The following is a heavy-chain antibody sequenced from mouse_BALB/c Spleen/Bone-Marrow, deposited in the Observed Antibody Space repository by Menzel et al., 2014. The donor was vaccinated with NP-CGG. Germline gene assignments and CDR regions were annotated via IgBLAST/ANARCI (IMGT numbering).Heavy chain of an antibody. V-gene: IGHV6-6*02. J-gene: IGHJ3*01. Sequence: EVKLVESGGGLVQPGGSMKLSCVASGFTFSNYWMNWVRQSPAKGLEWVAEIRLKSNNYATHYAESVKGRFTISRDDSKSSVYLQMNNLRAECTGIYYGTTRFAYWGQGTLVTVSA. CDR2: IRLKSNNYAT. CDR1: GFTFSNYW. CDR3: TTRFAY.